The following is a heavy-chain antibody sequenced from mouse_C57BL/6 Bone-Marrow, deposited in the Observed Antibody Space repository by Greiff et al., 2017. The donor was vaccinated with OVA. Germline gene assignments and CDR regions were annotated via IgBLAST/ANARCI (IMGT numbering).Heavy chain of an antibody. CDR2: ISSGGDYI. V-gene: IGHV5-9-1*02. J-gene: IGHJ1*03. CDR3: TRFIYYYGSSYVWYFDV. Sequence: EVQLQESGEGLVKPGGSLKLSCAASGFTFSSYAMSWVRQTPEKRLEWVAYISSGGDYIYYADTVKGRFTISRDNARNTLYLQMSSLKSEDTAMYYCTRFIYYYGSSYVWYFDVWGTGTTVTVSS. D-gene: IGHD1-1*01. CDR1: GFTFSSYA.